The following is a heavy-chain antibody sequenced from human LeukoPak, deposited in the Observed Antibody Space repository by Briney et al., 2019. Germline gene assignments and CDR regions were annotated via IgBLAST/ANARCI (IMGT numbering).Heavy chain of an antibody. D-gene: IGHD3-10*01. CDR2: IYTSGST. V-gene: IGHV4-4*07. CDR3: AREMESYYYGSGSLNWFDP. CDR1: GGSISSYY. J-gene: IGHJ5*02. Sequence: SETLSLTCTVSGGSISSYYWSWIRQPAGKGLEWIGRIYTSGSTNYNPSLESRVTMSVDTSKNQFSLKLSSVTAADTAVYYCAREMESYYYGSGSLNWFDPWGQGTLVTVSS.